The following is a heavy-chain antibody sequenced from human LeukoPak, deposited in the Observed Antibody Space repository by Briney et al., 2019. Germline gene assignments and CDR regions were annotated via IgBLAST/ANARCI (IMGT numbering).Heavy chain of an antibody. D-gene: IGHD3-3*01. CDR3: ARGAYYDFWSGYLTSYYFDY. CDR2: IYYSGST. V-gene: IGHV4-31*03. CDR1: GGSISSSSYY. J-gene: IGHJ4*02. Sequence: SETLSLTCTVSGGSISSSSYYWGWIRQHPGKGLEWIGYIYYSGSTYYNPSLKSRVTISVDTSKNQFSLKLSSVTAADTAVYYCARGAYYDFWSGYLTSYYFDYWGQGTLVTVSS.